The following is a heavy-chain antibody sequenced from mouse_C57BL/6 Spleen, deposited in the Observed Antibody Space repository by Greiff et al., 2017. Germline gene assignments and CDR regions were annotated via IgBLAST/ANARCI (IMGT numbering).Heavy chain of an antibody. Sequence: VKLQESGPELVKPGASVKLSCKASGYTFTSYDINWVKQRPGQGLEWIGWIYPRDGSTKYNEKFKGKATLTVDTSSSTAYMELHSLTSEDSAVYFCARGGIYYGPYYFDYWGQGTTLTVSS. CDR1: GYTFTSYD. D-gene: IGHD2-1*01. J-gene: IGHJ2*01. CDR2: IYPRDGST. V-gene: IGHV1-85*01. CDR3: ARGGIYYGPYYFDY.